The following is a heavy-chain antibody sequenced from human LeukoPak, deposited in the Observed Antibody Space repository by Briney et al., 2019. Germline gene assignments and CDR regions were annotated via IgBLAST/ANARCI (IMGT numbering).Heavy chain of an antibody. V-gene: IGHV3-13*01. CDR2: IGTAGDT. Sequence: GVSLRLSCAASGFTFSSYDMHWVRQATGKGLEWVSAIGTAGDTYYPDSMKARFTISRENAKNSLYLQRNSLRAGDTAVYYCARGTANTFNYYYYYGMDVWGQGTTVTVSS. CDR3: ARGTANTFNYYYYYGMDV. D-gene: IGHD1-1*01. J-gene: IGHJ6*02. CDR1: GFTFSSYD.